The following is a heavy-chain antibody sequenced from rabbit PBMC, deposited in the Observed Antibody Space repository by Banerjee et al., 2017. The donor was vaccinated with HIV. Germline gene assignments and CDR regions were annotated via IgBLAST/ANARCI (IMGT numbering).Heavy chain of an antibody. CDR1: GFPFSNKA. V-gene: IGHV1S47*01. D-gene: IGHD4-1*01. J-gene: IGHJ3*01. Sequence: QEQLVESGGGLVKPGASLTLTCKASGFPFSNKAVMCWVRQAPGKGPEWIACIANGDGSTYYASWVNGRFTISRSTSLNTVTLQMTSLTAADTATYFCARDLDGVIGWNFGWWGQGTLVTVS. CDR2: IANGDGST. CDR3: ARDLDGVIGWNFGW.